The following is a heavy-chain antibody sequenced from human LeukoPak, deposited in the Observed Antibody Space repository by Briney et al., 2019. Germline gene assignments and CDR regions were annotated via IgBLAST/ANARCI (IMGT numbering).Heavy chain of an antibody. D-gene: IGHD7-27*01. Sequence: PGGSLRLSCAASGFTLSSYEMNWVRQAPGKGLEWVSYTSRSGSAMYYADSVKGRFTISRDNAKNSLYLQMNSLRAEDTAVYYCAREISALGNYFDSWGQGTLVTVSS. CDR2: TSRSGSAM. V-gene: IGHV3-48*03. J-gene: IGHJ4*02. CDR1: GFTLSSYE. CDR3: AREISALGNYFDS.